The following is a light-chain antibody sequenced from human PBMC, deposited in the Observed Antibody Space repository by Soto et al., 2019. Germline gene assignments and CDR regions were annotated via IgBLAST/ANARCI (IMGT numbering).Light chain of an antibody. J-gene: IGKJ1*01. CDR2: GAS. V-gene: IGKV3-15*01. CDR3: QQYNDWPRRM. Sequence: ETVMTQSPATLSVSPGDRATLSCRASQRVNSRIAWYQQKPGQAPRLLIYGASTRATGIPARFSGSGSGTEFTLTIASLQSEDFAVYYCQQYNDWPRRMFGQGTKVEIK. CDR1: QRVNSR.